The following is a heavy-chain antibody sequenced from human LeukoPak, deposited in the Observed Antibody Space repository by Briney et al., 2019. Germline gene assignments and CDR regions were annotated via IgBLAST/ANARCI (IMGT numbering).Heavy chain of an antibody. CDR1: GFTFSSYA. J-gene: IGHJ6*02. V-gene: IGHV3-48*02. CDR2: ISTSSTTM. Sequence: PGGSLRLSCAVSGFTFSSYAMTWVRQAPGKGLEWISYISTSSTTMYYGDSVKGRFSISRDNAKNSLYLQMNSLRDEDTAVYYCARDGTPDFYYGMDVWGQGTTVTVSS. D-gene: IGHD1-26*01. CDR3: ARDGTPDFYYGMDV.